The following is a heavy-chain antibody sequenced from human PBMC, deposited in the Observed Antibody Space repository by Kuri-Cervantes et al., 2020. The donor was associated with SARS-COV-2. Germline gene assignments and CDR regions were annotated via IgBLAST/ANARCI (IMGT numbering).Heavy chain of an antibody. Sequence: GESLKISCAASGFTFSRYAMHWVRQAPGKGLEWVAVISYDGSNKYYADSVKGRFTISRDNSKNTLYLQMNSLRAEDTAVYYCAKGFTIFGVVIFPLSYYYGMDVWGQGTTVTVSS. J-gene: IGHJ6*02. V-gene: IGHV3-30*18. CDR1: GFTFSRYA. D-gene: IGHD3-3*01. CDR3: AKGFTIFGVVIFPLSYYYGMDV. CDR2: ISYDGSNK.